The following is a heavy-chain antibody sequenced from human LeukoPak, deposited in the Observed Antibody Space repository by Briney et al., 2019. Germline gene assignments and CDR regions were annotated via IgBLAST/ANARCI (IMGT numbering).Heavy chain of an antibody. D-gene: IGHD2-15*01. Sequence: GASVKVSCKASGYTFTGYWMHWVRQAPGQGLEWMGWINPNSGGTNYAQKFQGRVTMTRDTSISTAYMELSRLRSDDTAVYYCARGGRYCSGGSCPNWFDPWGQGTLVTVSS. CDR1: GYTFTGYW. CDR2: INPNSGGT. CDR3: ARGGRYCSGGSCPNWFDP. J-gene: IGHJ5*02. V-gene: IGHV1-2*02.